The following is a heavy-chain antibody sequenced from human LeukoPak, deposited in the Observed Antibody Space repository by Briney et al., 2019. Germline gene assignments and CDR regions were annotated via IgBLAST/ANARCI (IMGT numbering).Heavy chain of an antibody. Sequence: SETLSLTCTVSGGSISSDYWSWIRQPPGKGLEWIGYIYYSGSTNYNPSLKSRVTISLDTSKNQFSLKMRSVTAADTAVYYCAKDYCGDGSCYSFHVFDYWGQGTLVTVSS. V-gene: IGHV4-59*12. J-gene: IGHJ4*02. D-gene: IGHD2-15*01. CDR3: AKDYCGDGSCYSFHVFDY. CDR2: IYYSGST. CDR1: GGSISSDY.